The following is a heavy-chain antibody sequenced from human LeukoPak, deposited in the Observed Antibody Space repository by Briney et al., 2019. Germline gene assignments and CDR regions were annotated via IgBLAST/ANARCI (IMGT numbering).Heavy chain of an antibody. CDR2: VSASGGTT. D-gene: IGHD3-22*01. J-gene: IGHJ4*02. Sequence: PGGSLRLSCAASGFTFSSYTMHWVRQAPGKGLEWVSSVSASGGTTYYADSVKGRFTISRDNSKNTLYLQMNSLRAEDTALYYCAKGSGYSFEYWGQGTLVTVSS. V-gene: IGHV3-23*01. CDR3: AKGSGYSFEY. CDR1: GFTFSSYT.